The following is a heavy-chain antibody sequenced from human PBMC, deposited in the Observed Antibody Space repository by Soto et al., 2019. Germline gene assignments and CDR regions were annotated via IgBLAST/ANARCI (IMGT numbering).Heavy chain of an antibody. J-gene: IGHJ6*02. CDR1: GYTFTGYY. Sequence: GASVKVSFKASGYTFTGYYVHWVREAPGQGLEWMGWINPETGGTSYAQKFQGRVTLSRDTSINTAYLELSSPRFDDAAVYFCARERFQVISDGMDVWGQGTTVTVSS. CDR2: INPETGGT. D-gene: IGHD2-21*01. V-gene: IGHV1-2*02. CDR3: ARERFQVISDGMDV.